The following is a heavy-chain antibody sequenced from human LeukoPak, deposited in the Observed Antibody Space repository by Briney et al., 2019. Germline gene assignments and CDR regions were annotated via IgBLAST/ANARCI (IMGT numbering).Heavy chain of an antibody. CDR3: ARTQWPLHFDY. D-gene: IGHD6-19*01. J-gene: IGHJ4*02. CDR1: GFTVSSNY. CDR2: IYGVNNT. V-gene: IGHV3-66*01. Sequence: GGSLRLSCAASGFTVSSNYMSWVRQAPGKGLEWVSVIYGVNNTYHADSVKGRFTISRDNSKNTVYLQMNNLRVEDTAVYYCARTQWPLHFDYWGQGTLVTVSS.